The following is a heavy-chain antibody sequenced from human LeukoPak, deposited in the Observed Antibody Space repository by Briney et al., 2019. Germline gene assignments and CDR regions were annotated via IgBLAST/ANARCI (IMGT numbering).Heavy chain of an antibody. CDR1: GGSISSGGYS. Sequence: SETLSLTCAVSGGSISSGGYSWTWIRQPPGKGLECIGYIYDSGSTYYNPSLESRVTMSVDRSENQFSLNLSSVTAADTAVYYCSRAINAFDIWGQGTMVTVSS. CDR2: IYDSGST. CDR3: SRAINAFDI. J-gene: IGHJ3*02. D-gene: IGHD2-21*01. V-gene: IGHV4-30-2*01.